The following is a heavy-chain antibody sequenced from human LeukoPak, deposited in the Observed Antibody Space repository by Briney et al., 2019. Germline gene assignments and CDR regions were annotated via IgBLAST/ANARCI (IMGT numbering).Heavy chain of an antibody. CDR1: GFTFSSYG. D-gene: IGHD3-10*01. CDR3: AKDRRHTVSGGYFDL. CDR2: ISWNSGHR. Sequence: HPGGSLRLSCAASGFTFSSYGMSWVRQAPGKGLEWVSGISWNSGHRGYADSVNGRFTISRDNAKNSLYLQMNSLRAEDTALYYCAKDRRHTVSGGYFDLWGRGTLVIVSS. J-gene: IGHJ2*01. V-gene: IGHV3-9*01.